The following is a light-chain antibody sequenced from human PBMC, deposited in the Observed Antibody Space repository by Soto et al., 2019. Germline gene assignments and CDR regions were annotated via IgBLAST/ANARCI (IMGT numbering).Light chain of an antibody. V-gene: IGLV2-14*01. CDR3: NSYTSSSTLYV. Sequence: QSALTQPASVSGSPGQSITISCTGTNSDVGGYNYVAWYKQHPGKAPKLMIYEVSDRPSGVSNRFSASKSGNTASLTISGLRGEDEADYYCNSYTSSSTLYVFGTGTKVTVL. CDR1: NSDVGGYNY. CDR2: EVS. J-gene: IGLJ1*01.